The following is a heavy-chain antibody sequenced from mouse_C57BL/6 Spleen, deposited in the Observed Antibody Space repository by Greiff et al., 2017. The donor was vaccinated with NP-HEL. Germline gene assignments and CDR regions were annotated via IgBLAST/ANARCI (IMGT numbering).Heavy chain of an antibody. Sequence: VQLQQPGAELVMPGASVKLSCKASGYTFTSYWMHWVKQRPGQGLEWIGGIDPSDSYTNYNQKFKGKSTLTVDKSSSTAYMQLSSLTSEDSAVYYCASQDSSGYGAYWGQGTLVTVSA. CDR1: GYTFTSYW. CDR2: IDPSDSYT. V-gene: IGHV1-69*01. CDR3: ASQDSSGYGAY. J-gene: IGHJ3*01. D-gene: IGHD3-2*02.